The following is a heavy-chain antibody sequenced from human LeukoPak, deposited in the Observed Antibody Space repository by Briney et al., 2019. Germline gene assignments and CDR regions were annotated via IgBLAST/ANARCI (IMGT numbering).Heavy chain of an antibody. Sequence: GGSLRLSCAASGFTFSSNWMHWVRQTPGKGLVWVSRINTEESDTSYADSVKGRFTISRDNAQNTLYLRMNSLRAEDTAVYYCARARNRNWYFDLWGRGTLVTVSS. CDR3: ARARNRNWYFDL. CDR1: GFTFSSNW. CDR2: INTEESDT. J-gene: IGHJ2*01. D-gene: IGHD1-14*01. V-gene: IGHV3-74*01.